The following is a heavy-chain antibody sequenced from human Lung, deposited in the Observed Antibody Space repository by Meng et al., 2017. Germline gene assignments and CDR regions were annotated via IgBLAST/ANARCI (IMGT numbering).Heavy chain of an antibody. V-gene: IGHV6-1*01. CDR1: GDSVSSNSAA. Sequence: QVRLQQSDPGRVKPRQTLSPTCAISGDSVSSNSAAWNWIRQSPSRGLEWLGRTYYRSKWYNGYAVSVRSRITSNPDTSKNQFSLQLNSVTPEDMAVYYCARSQQWLDSWGQGTLVTVSS. CDR3: ARSQQWLDS. J-gene: IGHJ4*02. D-gene: IGHD6-19*01. CDR2: TYYRSKWYN.